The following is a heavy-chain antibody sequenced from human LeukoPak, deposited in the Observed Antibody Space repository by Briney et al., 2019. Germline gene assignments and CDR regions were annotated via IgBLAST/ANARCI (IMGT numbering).Heavy chain of an antibody. J-gene: IGHJ5*02. CDR1: GGSISSYY. V-gene: IGHV4-59*01. Sequence: SETLSLTCTVSGGSISSYYWSWIRQPAGKGLEWIGYIYYSGSTNYNPSLKSRVTITVDTSKNQFSLKLRSVTAADTAVCYCARGGYYGSGNDFRFDPWGQGTLVTVSS. D-gene: IGHD3-10*01. CDR2: IYYSGST. CDR3: ARGGYYGSGNDFRFDP.